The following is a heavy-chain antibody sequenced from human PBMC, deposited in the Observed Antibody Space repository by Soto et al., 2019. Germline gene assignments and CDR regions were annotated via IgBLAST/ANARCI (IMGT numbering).Heavy chain of an antibody. D-gene: IGHD6-13*01. CDR3: AKDGRTAAFGY. Sequence: QVQLVESGGGVVQPGRSLRLSCAASGFIFSDYGMHWVRQAPGKGLEWVALVSYDGSKGFYGDSVKGRFTISRDNSKNTLRLQMSSLSDEGSAVYYCAKDGRTAAFGYLGQGTLVIVSS. V-gene: IGHV3-30*18. J-gene: IGHJ4*02. CDR2: VSYDGSKG. CDR1: GFIFSDYG.